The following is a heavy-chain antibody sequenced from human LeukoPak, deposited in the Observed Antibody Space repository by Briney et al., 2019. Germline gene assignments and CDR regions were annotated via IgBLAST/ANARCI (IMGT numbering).Heavy chain of an antibody. V-gene: IGHV3-23*01. CDR2: IIGSGGST. CDR3: AKGSLVVVITDYYFDS. Sequence: GGSLRLSCAASGFTFSSYAMSWVRLAPGKGLEWVSGIIGSGGSTYHADSVKSRFTISRDNSKNTMYLQMNSLRAEDTAVYYCAKGSLVVVITDYYFDSWGQGTLVTVSS. J-gene: IGHJ4*02. D-gene: IGHD3-22*01. CDR1: GFTFSSYA.